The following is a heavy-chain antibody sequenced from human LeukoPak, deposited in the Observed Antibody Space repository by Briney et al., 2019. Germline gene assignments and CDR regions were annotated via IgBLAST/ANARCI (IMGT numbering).Heavy chain of an antibody. Sequence: PSETLSLTCAASGYSISSGYYWGWIRQPPGTGLEWIGSIYHSGSTYYNPSLKSRVTISVDMSKNQFSLKLSSVTAADTAVYYCARRSCSSTSCYPLDAFDIWGQGTMVTVSS. V-gene: IGHV4-38-2*01. CDR2: IYHSGST. D-gene: IGHD2-2*01. J-gene: IGHJ3*02. CDR3: ARRSCSSTSCYPLDAFDI. CDR1: GYSISSGYY.